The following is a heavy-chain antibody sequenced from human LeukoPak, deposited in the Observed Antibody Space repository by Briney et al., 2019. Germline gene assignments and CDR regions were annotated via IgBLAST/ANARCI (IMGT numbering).Heavy chain of an antibody. CDR1: GGSVSSGRYY. Sequence: PSETLSLTCTVSGGSVSSGRYYWSWIRQPAGKGLEWIGHIYYSGRSNYNPSLKSRVTLSVDTSQNHFSLKLSSVTAADTAVYYCAPEGNGAPDSGTVNYWGKGTLVTVPS. CDR2: IYYSGRS. CDR3: APEGNGAPDSGTVNY. J-gene: IGHJ4*02. D-gene: IGHD3-10*01. V-gene: IGHV4-61*03.